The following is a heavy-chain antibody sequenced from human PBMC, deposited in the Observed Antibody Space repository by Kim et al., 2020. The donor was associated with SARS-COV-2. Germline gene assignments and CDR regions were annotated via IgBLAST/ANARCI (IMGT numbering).Heavy chain of an antibody. Sequence: SETLSLTCTVSGGSISSGGYYWSWIRQHPGKGLEWIGYIYYSGSTYYNPSLKSRVTISVDTSKNQFSLKLSSVTAADTSVYYCAGVKNRRDGPCYFDYWGQGTLVTVSS. CDR1: GGSISSGGYY. CDR3: AGVKNRRDGPCYFDY. CDR2: IYYSGST. J-gene: IGHJ4*02. V-gene: IGHV4-31*03.